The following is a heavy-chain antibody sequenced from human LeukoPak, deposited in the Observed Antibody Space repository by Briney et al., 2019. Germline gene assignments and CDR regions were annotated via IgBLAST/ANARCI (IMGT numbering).Heavy chain of an antibody. CDR1: GLTLGGHD. J-gene: IGHJ4*02. V-gene: IGHV3-13*01. Sequence: GGSLRLSCTASGLTLGGHDMHWVRQTTGDGLEWVAAVSAGHHAFYAGSVRGRFTISREDAKNSLFLQMNSLRAGDTAIYYCVREARGYHYTYFDYWGQGSLVTVSS. CDR3: VREARGYHYTYFDY. D-gene: IGHD5-18*01. CDR2: VSAGHHA.